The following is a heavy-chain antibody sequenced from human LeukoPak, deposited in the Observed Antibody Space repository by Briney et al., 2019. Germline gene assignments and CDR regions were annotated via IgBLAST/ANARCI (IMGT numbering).Heavy chain of an antibody. Sequence: SETLSLTCTVSGGSISSGSYYWRWVRQPAGKGREWIGRIYTSGSTNYNPSLKSRVTISVDTSKNEFSLNLSSLTAADTAVYYCASGYCYRGDYWGQGTLVTVSS. CDR3: ASGYCYRGDY. D-gene: IGHD3-22*01. J-gene: IGHJ4*02. CDR1: GGSISSGSYY. V-gene: IGHV4-61*02. CDR2: IYTSGST.